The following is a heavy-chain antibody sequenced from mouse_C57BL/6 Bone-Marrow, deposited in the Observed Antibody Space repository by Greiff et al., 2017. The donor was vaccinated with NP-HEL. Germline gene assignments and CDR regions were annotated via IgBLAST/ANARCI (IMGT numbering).Heavy chain of an antibody. V-gene: IGHV5-15*01. Sequence: EVQGVESGGGLVQPGGSLKLSCAASGFTFSDYGMAWVRQAPRKGPEWVAFISNLAYSIYYADTVTGRFTISRENAKNTLYLEMSSLRSEDTAMYYCARRGRRGDYYAMDYWGQGTSVTVSS. CDR2: ISNLAYSI. CDR1: GFTFSDYG. CDR3: ARRGRRGDYYAMDY. J-gene: IGHJ4*01.